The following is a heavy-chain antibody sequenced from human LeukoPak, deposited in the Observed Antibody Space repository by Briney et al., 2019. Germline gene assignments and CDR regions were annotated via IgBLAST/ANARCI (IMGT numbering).Heavy chain of an antibody. D-gene: IGHD3-9*01. Sequence: SGGSLRLSCAASGFTFSSYEMNWVRQAPGKGLEWVAFIRYYGSNKYYADSVKGRFTISRDNSKNTLYLQMNSLRAEDTAVYYCATKSSPWRYFDWTMDVWGKGTTVTISS. J-gene: IGHJ6*03. V-gene: IGHV3-30*02. CDR2: IRYYGSNK. CDR1: GFTFSSYE. CDR3: ATKSSPWRYFDWTMDV.